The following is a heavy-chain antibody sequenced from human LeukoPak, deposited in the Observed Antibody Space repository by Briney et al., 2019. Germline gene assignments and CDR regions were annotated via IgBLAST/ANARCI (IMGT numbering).Heavy chain of an antibody. CDR3: AKPRDTAMATFDY. D-gene: IGHD5-18*01. J-gene: IGHJ4*02. CDR2: IKQDGSEK. Sequence: GGSLRLSCAASGFTFSSYWMSWVRQAPGKGLEWVANIKQDGSEKYYVDSVKGRFTISRDNAKNSLYLQMNSLRAEDTAVYYCAKPRDTAMATFDYWGQGTLVTVSS. CDR1: GFTFSSYW. V-gene: IGHV3-7*01.